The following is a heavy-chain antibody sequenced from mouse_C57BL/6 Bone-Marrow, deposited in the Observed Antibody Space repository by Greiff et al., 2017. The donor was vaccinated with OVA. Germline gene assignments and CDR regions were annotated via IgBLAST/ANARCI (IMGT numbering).Heavy chain of an antibody. D-gene: IGHD1-1*01. CDR3: KRPNYGSFYDAMDY. CDR1: GYTFTDYE. J-gene: IGHJ4*01. Sequence: QVQLQQSGAELVRPGASVTLSCKASGYTFTDYEMHWVQQTPVHGLEWIGAIDPATGSTAYHQKFKGQSRLTGDKASSTAYMERRSLTSEDADVYYCKRPNYGSFYDAMDYWGQGTSVTVSA. V-gene: IGHV1-15*01. CDR2: IDPATGST.